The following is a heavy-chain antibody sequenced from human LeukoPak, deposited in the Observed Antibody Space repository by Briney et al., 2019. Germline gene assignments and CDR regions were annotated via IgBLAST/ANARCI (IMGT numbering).Heavy chain of an antibody. Sequence: GGALRLSCAASGFTFSSYGMHGVGQAPGKGLEWVAVIWYDGSNKYYADSVKGRFTISRDNSKNTLYLQMNSLRAEDTAVYYCARSPNYGDYSSVDYWGQGTLVTVSS. CDR3: ARSPNYGDYSSVDY. J-gene: IGHJ4*02. D-gene: IGHD4-17*01. V-gene: IGHV3-33*01. CDR1: GFTFSSYG. CDR2: IWYDGSNK.